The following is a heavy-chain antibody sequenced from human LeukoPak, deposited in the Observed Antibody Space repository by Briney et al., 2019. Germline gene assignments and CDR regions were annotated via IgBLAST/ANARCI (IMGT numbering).Heavy chain of an antibody. J-gene: IGHJ6*03. Sequence: PGGSLRLSCAASGFTFRSSWMSWVRQAPGKGLEWLANIKQDGSEESSMDSLKGRFVISRNNAKKLLYLQMNNLRVEDTAVYYCARVGPPYYYYMDVWGRGTTVTVSS. CDR3: ARVGPPYYYYMDV. V-gene: IGHV3-7*01. CDR1: GFTFRSSW. CDR2: IKQDGSEE.